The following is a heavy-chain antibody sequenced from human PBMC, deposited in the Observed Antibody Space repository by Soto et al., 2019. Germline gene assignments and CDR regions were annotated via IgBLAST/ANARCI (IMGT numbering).Heavy chain of an antibody. V-gene: IGHV4-34*01. CDR2: INHSGST. D-gene: IGHD4-17*01. J-gene: IGHJ4*02. Sequence: QVQLQQWGAGLLKPSETLSLTCAVYGGSFSGYYWSWIRQPPGKGLEWIGEINHSGSTNYNPSLKSRVTISGDTAKYQFSLKLSSVAAADAAVYYCARGGYGEVDYWCQGTLVTVSS. CDR1: GGSFSGYY. CDR3: ARGGYGEVDY.